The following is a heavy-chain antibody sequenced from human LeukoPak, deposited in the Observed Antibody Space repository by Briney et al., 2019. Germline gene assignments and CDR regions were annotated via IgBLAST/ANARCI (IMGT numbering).Heavy chain of an antibody. CDR3: ARGGGGYYDSSGYHPDYFDY. CDR2: IYSGGST. J-gene: IGHJ4*02. Sequence: HPGGALRLSCAASGFTVSSNYMSWVRQAPGKGLEWVSVIYSGGSTYYADSVKGRFTISRDNSKNTLYLQMNSLRAEDTAVYYCARGGGGYYDSSGYHPDYFDYWGQGTLVTVSS. D-gene: IGHD3-22*01. V-gene: IGHV3-53*01. CDR1: GFTVSSNY.